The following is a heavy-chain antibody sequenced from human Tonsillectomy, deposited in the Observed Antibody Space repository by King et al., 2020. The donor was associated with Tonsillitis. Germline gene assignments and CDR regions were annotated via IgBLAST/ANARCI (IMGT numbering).Heavy chain of an antibody. V-gene: IGHV4-59*01. D-gene: IGHD5-24*01. J-gene: IGHJ1*01. CDR3: ASWPILSDGYFQH. CDR2: INYSGST. Sequence: VQLQESGPGLVKPSETLSLTCTVSGGSISSYYWNWIRQPPGKGLEWIGFINYSGSTNYNPSLQSRVTISVDTSKNQFSLKLSSVTAADTAVYYCASWPILSDGYFQHWGQGTLVTVSS. CDR1: GGSISSYY.